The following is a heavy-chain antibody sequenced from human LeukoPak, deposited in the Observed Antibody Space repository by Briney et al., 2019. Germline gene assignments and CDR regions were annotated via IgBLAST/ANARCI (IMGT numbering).Heavy chain of an antibody. Sequence: GRSLRLSCAASGFTFSSYAMHWVRQAPGKGLEWVAVISYDGSNKYYADSVKGRFTISRDNSKNTLYLQMNSLRAEDTAVYYCARDIRFLYYYYGMDVWGQGTTVTVSS. D-gene: IGHD3-10*01. J-gene: IGHJ6*02. V-gene: IGHV3-30*04. CDR3: ARDIRFLYYYYGMDV. CDR1: GFTFSSYA. CDR2: ISYDGSNK.